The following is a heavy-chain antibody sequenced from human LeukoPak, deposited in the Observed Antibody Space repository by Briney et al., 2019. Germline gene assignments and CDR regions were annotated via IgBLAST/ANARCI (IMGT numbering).Heavy chain of an antibody. Sequence: ASVKVSCKASGYTFTSYGISWVRQAPGQGLEWMGWISAYNGSTNYAQKLQGRVTMTTDTSTSTTYMELRSLRSDDTAVYYCARENYYDSSGYPPLYYYYYYMDVWGKGTTVTVSS. J-gene: IGHJ6*03. CDR1: GYTFTSYG. CDR2: ISAYNGST. CDR3: ARENYYDSSGYPPLYYYYYYMDV. V-gene: IGHV1-18*01. D-gene: IGHD3-22*01.